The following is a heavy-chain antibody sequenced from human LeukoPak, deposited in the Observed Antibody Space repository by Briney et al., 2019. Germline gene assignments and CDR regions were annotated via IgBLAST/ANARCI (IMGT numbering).Heavy chain of an antibody. D-gene: IGHD2-8*01. CDR1: GFTFTSYA. CDR3: TTDRMIYATNWAVSWFDP. J-gene: IGHJ5*02. V-gene: IGHV3-23*01. Sequence: GGSLRLSCAASGFTFTSYAMSWVRQAPGKGLEWVSSISGRGGSTYYADSVKGRFTISRDSSKNTLYLQMNSLKTEDTAVYYCTTDRMIYATNWAVSWFDPWGQGTLVTVSS. CDR2: ISGRGGST.